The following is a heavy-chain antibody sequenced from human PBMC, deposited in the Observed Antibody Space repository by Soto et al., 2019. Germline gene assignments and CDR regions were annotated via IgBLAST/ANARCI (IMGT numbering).Heavy chain of an antibody. CDR1: GFTFSSYA. CDR3: ARALSGYYFDY. Sequence: GGSLRLSCAASGFTFSSYAMHWVRQAPGKGLEWVAVISYDGSNKYYADSVKGRFTISRDNSKNTLYLQMNSLRAEDTAVYYCARALSGYYFDYWGQGTLVTVSS. V-gene: IGHV3-30-3*01. D-gene: IGHD3-22*01. J-gene: IGHJ4*02. CDR2: ISYDGSNK.